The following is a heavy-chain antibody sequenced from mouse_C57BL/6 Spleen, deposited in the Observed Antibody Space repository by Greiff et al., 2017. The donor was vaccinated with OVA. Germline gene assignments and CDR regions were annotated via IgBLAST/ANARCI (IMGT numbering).Heavy chain of an antibody. Sequence: VQLKESGAELVRPGASVTLSCTASGFNIKDDYMHWLKQRPEQGLVWIGWIDPENGDTEYASKFQGKATITADTSSNTAYLQLSSLTSEDTAVYYCSRQLRLLFAYWGQGTLVTVSA. CDR2: IDPENGDT. CDR3: SRQLRLLFAY. D-gene: IGHD3-2*02. J-gene: IGHJ3*01. CDR1: GFNIKDDY. V-gene: IGHV14-4*01.